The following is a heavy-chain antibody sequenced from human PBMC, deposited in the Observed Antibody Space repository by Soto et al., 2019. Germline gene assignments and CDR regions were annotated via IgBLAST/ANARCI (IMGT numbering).Heavy chain of an antibody. CDR3: AKVLSLTDSSSSY. CDR1: GFTFSSYG. V-gene: IGHV3-30*18. Sequence: PGGSLRLSCAASGFTFSSYGMHWVRQAPGKGLEWVAVISYDGSNKYYADSVKGRFTISRDNSKNTLYLQMNSLRAEDTAVYYCAKVLSLTDSSSSYRGQRTLVTVSS. D-gene: IGHD6-13*01. J-gene: IGHJ4*02. CDR2: ISYDGSNK.